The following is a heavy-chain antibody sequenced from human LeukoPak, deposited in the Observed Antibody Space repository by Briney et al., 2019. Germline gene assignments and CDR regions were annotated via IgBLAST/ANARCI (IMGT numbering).Heavy chain of an antibody. CDR3: ARGYYYDSSGYYPFDY. CDR2: IYYSGST. V-gene: IGHV4-59*01. CDR1: GGSISSYY. D-gene: IGHD3-22*01. J-gene: IGHJ4*02. Sequence: SETLSLTCIVSGGSISSYYWSWLRPPPGKGLAWMGYIYYSGSTNYNHSLKSRVPISVDKSKHQFSLKLSSVTAADTAVYCCARGYYYDSSGYYPFDYWGQRTLVSVSS.